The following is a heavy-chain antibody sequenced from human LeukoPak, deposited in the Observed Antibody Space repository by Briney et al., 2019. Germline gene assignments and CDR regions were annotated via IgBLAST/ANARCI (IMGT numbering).Heavy chain of an antibody. D-gene: IGHD3-9*01. J-gene: IGHJ4*02. V-gene: IGHV4-31*03. Sequence: SETLSLTCTVSGGSISSGGYYWSWIRQHPGKGLEWIGYIYYSGSTYYNPSLKSRVTISVDTSKNQFSPKLSSVTAADTAVYYCARDRGNYDILTGYYGGFDYWGQGTLVTVSS. CDR3: ARDRGNYDILTGYYGGFDY. CDR1: GGSISSGGYY. CDR2: IYYSGST.